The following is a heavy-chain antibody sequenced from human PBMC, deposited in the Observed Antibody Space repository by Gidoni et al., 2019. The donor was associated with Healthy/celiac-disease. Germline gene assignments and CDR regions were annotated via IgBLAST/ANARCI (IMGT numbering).Heavy chain of an antibody. CDR3: ARGGYGAFAEYFQH. J-gene: IGHJ1*01. CDR2: IIPIFGTA. V-gene: IGHV1-69*06. D-gene: IGHD4-17*01. CDR1: GGTFSSYA. Sequence: QVQLVKSGAEVKKPGSSVKGSCKASGGTFSSYAISWVRQAPGQGLEWMGGIIPIFGTANYAQKFQGRVTITADKSTSTAYMELSSLRSEDTAVYYCARGGYGAFAEYFQHWGQGTLVTVSS.